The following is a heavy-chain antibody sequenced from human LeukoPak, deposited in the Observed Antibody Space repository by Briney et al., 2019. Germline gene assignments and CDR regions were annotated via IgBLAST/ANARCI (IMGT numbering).Heavy chain of an antibody. CDR3: ARSGGSILTPIVY. D-gene: IGHD2-15*01. J-gene: IGHJ4*02. V-gene: IGHV6-1*01. CDR2: TYYRSKWYN. CDR1: GSTITSSSYA. Sequence: SQTLSLTCTISGSTITSSSYAWAWIRQSPLKGLEWLGRTYYRSKWYNDYADAVKRRITIYPDTSKNQFSLKLSSVTAAHTAVYYCARSGGSILTPIVYWGQGTLVTVSS.